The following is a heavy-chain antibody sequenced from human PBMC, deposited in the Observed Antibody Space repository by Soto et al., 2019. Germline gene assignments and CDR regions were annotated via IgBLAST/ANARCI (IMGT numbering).Heavy chain of an antibody. CDR2: IWYDGSNK. CDR3: AREPRYYYMDV. J-gene: IGHJ6*03. V-gene: IGHV3-33*01. CDR1: GFTFSSYG. Sequence: QVQLVESGGGVVQPGRSLRLSCAASGFTFSSYGMHWVRQAPGKGLEWVAVIWYDGSNKYYADSVKGRFTISRDNSKNTLYLQMNSLRAEDTAVYYCAREPRYYYMDVWGKGTTVTVSS.